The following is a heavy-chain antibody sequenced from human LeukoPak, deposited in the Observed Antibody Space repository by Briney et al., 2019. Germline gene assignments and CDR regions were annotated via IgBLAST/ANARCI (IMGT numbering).Heavy chain of an antibody. CDR2: IYYGGTT. J-gene: IGHJ4*02. Sequence: SETLSLTCTVSGGSIGNSTYYWGWIRQPPGKGLEWIGNIYYGGTTYYNPSLKSRVTISADTSKSQFSLKLNSVTAADTAVYYCASLDHYTYGPPDYWGQGTLVTVSS. CDR3: ASLDHYTYGPPDY. D-gene: IGHD5-18*01. V-gene: IGHV4-39*01. CDR1: GGSIGNSTYY.